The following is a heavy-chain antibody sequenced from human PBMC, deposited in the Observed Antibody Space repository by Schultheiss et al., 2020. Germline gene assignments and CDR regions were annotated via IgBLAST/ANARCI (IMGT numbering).Heavy chain of an antibody. J-gene: IGHJ5*02. D-gene: IGHD2-21*02. V-gene: IGHV4-61*02. CDR2: IYTSGST. CDR3: ARDKGDMVTATINWFDP. CDR1: GGSISSGSYY. Sequence: SETLSLTCTVSGGSISSGSYYWSWIRQPAGKGLEWIGRIYTSGSTNYNPSLKSRVTISVDTSKNQFSLKLSSVTAADTAVYYCARDKGDMVTATINWFDPWGQGTLVTVSS.